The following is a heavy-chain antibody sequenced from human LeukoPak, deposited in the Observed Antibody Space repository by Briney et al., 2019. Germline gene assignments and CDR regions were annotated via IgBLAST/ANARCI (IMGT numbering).Heavy chain of an antibody. D-gene: IGHD3-22*01. V-gene: IGHV4-61*02. CDR3: ARDGLYYYDSSGYPLYYYYMDV. CDR1: GGSISSGGYY. CDR2: IYTTGST. J-gene: IGHJ6*03. Sequence: SQTLSLTCTVSGGSISSGGYYWSWIRQPAGKGLEWIGRIYTTGSTNYNPSLKSRVTMSVDTSKNQFSLKLSSVTAADTAVYYCARDGLYYYDSSGYPLYYYYMDVWGKGTTVTVSS.